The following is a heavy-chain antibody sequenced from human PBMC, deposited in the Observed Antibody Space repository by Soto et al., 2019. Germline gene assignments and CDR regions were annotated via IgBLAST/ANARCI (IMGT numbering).Heavy chain of an antibody. Sequence: SQTLSLTCAISGDSVSSNSAAWNWIRQSPSRGLEWLGRTYYRSKWYNDYAVSVKSRITINPDTSKNQSSLQLNSVTPEDTAVYYCARDPGYGDYGQYYYYYGMAVWGQGTTVTVSS. CDR1: GDSVSSNSAA. J-gene: IGHJ6*02. CDR2: TYYRSKWYN. D-gene: IGHD4-17*01. V-gene: IGHV6-1*01. CDR3: ARDPGYGDYGQYYYYYGMAV.